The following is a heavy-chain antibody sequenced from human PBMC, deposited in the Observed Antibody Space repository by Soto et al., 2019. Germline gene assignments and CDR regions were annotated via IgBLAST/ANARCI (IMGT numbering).Heavy chain of an antibody. CDR2: MNPKSGKT. Sequence: QVQLVQSGAEVRKPGASVMVSCRASGYAFDTNDINWVRQAPGQGLEWMGWMNPKSGKTGYAQKFQGRGSMTRDTSMNTAYMELSSLGSDDTALYYCARGPRGGDDYSNYSWFDPWGQGTLVTVSS. D-gene: IGHD4-4*01. J-gene: IGHJ5*02. CDR3: ARGPRGGDDYSNYSWFDP. CDR1: GYAFDTND. V-gene: IGHV1-8*01.